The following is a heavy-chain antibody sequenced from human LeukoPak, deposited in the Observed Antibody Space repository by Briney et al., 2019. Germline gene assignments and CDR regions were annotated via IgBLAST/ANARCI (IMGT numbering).Heavy chain of an antibody. V-gene: IGHV4-59*11. Sequence: PSETLSLTCEVSGGSISSHYWTWIRQSPGKALEWIGNVYKSGSSKYHSSLQSRVTIAVDTSKNQFALKLRSVTAADTAVYFCARERCSSVSCFGDMDVWGKGTAVTVS. CDR3: ARERCSSVSCFGDMDV. D-gene: IGHD2-2*01. CDR2: VYKSGSS. CDR1: GGSISSHY. J-gene: IGHJ6*03.